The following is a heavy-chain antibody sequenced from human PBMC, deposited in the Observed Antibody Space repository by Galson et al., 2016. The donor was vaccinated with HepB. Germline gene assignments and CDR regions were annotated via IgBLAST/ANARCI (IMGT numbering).Heavy chain of an antibody. CDR3: ARDRYPPSYYGSGSYYNAAFDY. J-gene: IGHJ4*02. CDR1: GYTFTSYY. Sequence: SVKASCKASGYTFTSYYIHWVRQAPGQGLEWMGIINPSGGSTTYAQKFQGRVTMTRDTSTSTVYMERSSLRSEDTAVYYFARDRYPPSYYGSGSYYNAAFDYWGQGTLVTVSS. V-gene: IGHV1-46*01. CDR2: INPSGGST. D-gene: IGHD3-10*01.